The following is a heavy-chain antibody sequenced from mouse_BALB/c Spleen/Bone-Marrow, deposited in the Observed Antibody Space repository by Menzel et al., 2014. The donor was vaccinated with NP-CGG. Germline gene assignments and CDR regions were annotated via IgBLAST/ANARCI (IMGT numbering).Heavy chain of an antibody. CDR1: GFSLTGYG. Sequence: QVQLKQSGPGLVAPSQRLSIACTVSGFSLTGYGVNWVRQPPGKGLEWLGMIWGDGNTDYNSDLKSRLSTSKDNSKSXVFLKMNSLQTDDTARYYCARVYYDYAWWYFDVWGAGTTVTVSS. CDR3: ARVYYDYAWWYFDV. CDR2: IWGDGNT. V-gene: IGHV2-6-7*01. J-gene: IGHJ1*01. D-gene: IGHD2-4*01.